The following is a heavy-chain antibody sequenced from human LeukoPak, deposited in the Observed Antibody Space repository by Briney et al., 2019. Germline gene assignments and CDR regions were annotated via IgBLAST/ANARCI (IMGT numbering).Heavy chain of an antibody. D-gene: IGHD6-6*01. Sequence: AGGSLRLSCAASGFIYSSNWMTWVRQAPGKGLEWVANIKQDGSEKYDVDSVKGRFTISRDNAQNSLYLQMNSLRAEDTAVYYCARVYRSSSGYCFDYWGQGTLVTVSS. CDR1: GFIYSSNW. CDR2: IKQDGSEK. CDR3: ARVYRSSSGYCFDY. J-gene: IGHJ4*02. V-gene: IGHV3-7*01.